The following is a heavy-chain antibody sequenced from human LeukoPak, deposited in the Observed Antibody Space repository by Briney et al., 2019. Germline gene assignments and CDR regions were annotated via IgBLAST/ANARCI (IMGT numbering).Heavy chain of an antibody. CDR3: AKSLGYCSGGSCYGLDY. CDR1: GFTFSSYE. Sequence: GGSLRLSCAASGFTFSSYEMNWVRQAPGKGLEWVSYISSSGSTIYYADSVKGRFTISRDNSKNTLYLQMNSLRAEDTAVYYCAKSLGYCSGGSCYGLDYWGQGTLVTVSS. V-gene: IGHV3-48*03. CDR2: ISSSGSTI. D-gene: IGHD2-15*01. J-gene: IGHJ4*02.